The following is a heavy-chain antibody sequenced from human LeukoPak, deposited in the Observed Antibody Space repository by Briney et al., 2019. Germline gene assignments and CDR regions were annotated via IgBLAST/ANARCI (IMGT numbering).Heavy chain of an antibody. CDR3: ARGQTTAVTPGAFDI. CDR1: GGTFNDYA. V-gene: IGHV1-69*05. J-gene: IGHJ3*02. CDR2: IIPIFGTA. Sequence: SVKVSCKASGGTFNDYAISWVRQSPGQGLEWMGGIIPIFGTANYAQKFQGRVTITTDESTSTAYMELSSLRSEDTAVYYCARGQTTAVTPGAFDIWGQGTMVTVSS. D-gene: IGHD4-23*01.